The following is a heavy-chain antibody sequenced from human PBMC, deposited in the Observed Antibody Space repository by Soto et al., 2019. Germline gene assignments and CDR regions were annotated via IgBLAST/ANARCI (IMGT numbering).Heavy chain of an antibody. Sequence: EVQLVESGGGLVQPGRSLRLSCAASGFTFDDYAMHWVRQAPGKGLEWVSGISWNSGSIGYADSVKGRFTISRDNAKNSLYLQMNSLRAEDTALYYCAKEKRQTTVTSYYYYYMDVWGKGTTVTVSS. J-gene: IGHJ6*03. D-gene: IGHD4-17*01. CDR1: GFTFDDYA. CDR2: ISWNSGSI. CDR3: AKEKRQTTVTSYYYYYMDV. V-gene: IGHV3-9*01.